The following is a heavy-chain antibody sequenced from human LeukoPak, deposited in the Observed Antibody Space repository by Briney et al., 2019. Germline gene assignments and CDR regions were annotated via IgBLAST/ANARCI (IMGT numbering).Heavy chain of an antibody. CDR1: GGSFSGYY. V-gene: IGHV4-34*01. D-gene: IGHD5-18*01. J-gene: IGHJ4*02. Sequence: SGTLSLTCAVYGGSFSGYYWSWIRQPPGKGLEWIGEINHSGSTNYNPSLKSRVTISVDTSKNQFSLKLSSVTAADTAVYYCARECRIQLWNYLDYWGQGTLVTVSS. CDR2: INHSGST. CDR3: ARECRIQLWNYLDY.